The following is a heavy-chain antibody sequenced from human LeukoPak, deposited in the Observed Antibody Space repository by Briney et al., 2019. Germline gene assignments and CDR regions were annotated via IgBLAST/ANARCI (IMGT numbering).Heavy chain of an antibody. J-gene: IGHJ4*02. CDR1: GYTFTGYY. CDR3: ARVRRSSSSWYSYYFDY. D-gene: IGHD6-13*01. Sequence: ASVKVSCKASGYTFTGYYMHWVRQAPGQGLEWMGWNNPNSGGTNYAQKFQGRVTMTRDTSISTAYMELSRLRSDDTAVYYCARVRRSSSSWYSYYFDYWGQGTLVTVSS. V-gene: IGHV1-2*02. CDR2: NNPNSGGT.